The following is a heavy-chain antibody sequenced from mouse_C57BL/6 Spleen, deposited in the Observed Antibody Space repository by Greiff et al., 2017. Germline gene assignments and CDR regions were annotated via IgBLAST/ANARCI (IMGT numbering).Heavy chain of an antibody. Sequence: QVQLQQSGAELARPGASVKLSCKASGYTFTSYGISWVKQRTGQGLEWIGEIYPRSGNTYYNETFKGKATLTADQSSSTAYMELSCLTSEDSAVYFCAREDGDYGKVSFAYWGQGTLVTVSA. D-gene: IGHD2-13*01. J-gene: IGHJ3*01. V-gene: IGHV1-81*01. CDR1: GYTFTSYG. CDR2: IYPRSGNT. CDR3: AREDGDYGKVSFAY.